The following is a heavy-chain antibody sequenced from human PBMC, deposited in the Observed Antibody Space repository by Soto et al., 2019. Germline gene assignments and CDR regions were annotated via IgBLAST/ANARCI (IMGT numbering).Heavy chain of an antibody. Sequence: PSETLSLTCSVSGGSISSGDYYWNWIRQPPGKGLEWIGYIFYSGSTTYNPSLKSRGTISIDTSKNQFSLTLTSVTAADTAVYYCARDITAAAAADYWGQGTLVTVSS. CDR2: IFYSGST. CDR3: ARDITAAAAADY. D-gene: IGHD6-13*01. J-gene: IGHJ4*02. CDR1: GGSISSGDYY. V-gene: IGHV4-30-4*01.